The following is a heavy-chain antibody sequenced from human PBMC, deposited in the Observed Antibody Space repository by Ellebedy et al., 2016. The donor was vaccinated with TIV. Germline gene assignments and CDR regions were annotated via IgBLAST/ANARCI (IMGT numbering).Heavy chain of an antibody. CDR2: IIPIFGTA. Sequence: ASVKVSCKASGGTFSSYAISWVRQAPGQGLEWMGGIIPIFGTANYAQKFQGRVTITADESTSTAYMELSSLRSEDTAVYYCARRATATGYYYGMDVWGQGTTVTVSS. D-gene: IGHD2-21*02. CDR3: ARRATATGYYYGMDV. J-gene: IGHJ6*02. V-gene: IGHV1-69*13. CDR1: GGTFSSYA.